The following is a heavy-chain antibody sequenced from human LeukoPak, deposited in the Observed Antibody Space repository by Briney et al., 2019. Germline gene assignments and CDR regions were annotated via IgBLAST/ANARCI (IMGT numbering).Heavy chain of an antibody. CDR1: GYTFTGYY. CDR3: ARDPSMIGELFGY. J-gene: IGHJ4*02. Sequence: ASVKVSCKASGYTFTGYYMHWVRQAPGQGLEWMGWINPNSGGTNYAQKFQGRVTMTRDTSISTAYMELSRLRSDDTAVYYCARDPSMIGELFGYWGQGTLVTVSS. D-gene: IGHD3-10*02. CDR2: INPNSGGT. V-gene: IGHV1-2*02.